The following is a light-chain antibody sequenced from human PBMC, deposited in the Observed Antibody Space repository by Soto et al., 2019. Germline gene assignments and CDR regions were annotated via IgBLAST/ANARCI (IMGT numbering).Light chain of an antibody. V-gene: IGLV2-14*03. CDR2: DVF. CDR3: CSYTNSITRV. Sequence: QSALTQPASVSGSPGQSITISCTGTSSDVGAYNYVSWYQQHPGKVPRLIIYDVFNRPSGVSARFSGAKSGNTASLTISGLQAEDEADYYCCSYTNSITRVFGTGTKVTVL. CDR1: SSDVGAYNY. J-gene: IGLJ1*01.